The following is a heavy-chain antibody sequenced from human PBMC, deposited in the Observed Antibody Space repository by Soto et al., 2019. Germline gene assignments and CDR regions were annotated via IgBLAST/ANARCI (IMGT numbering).Heavy chain of an antibody. CDR3: ASSSAGDYYYGMDV. CDR1: GFTFSSYA. J-gene: IGHJ6*02. V-gene: IGHV3-23*01. Sequence: PGGSLRLSXAASGFTFSSYAMSWVRQAPGKGLEWVSAISGSGGSTYYADSVKGRFTISRDNSKNTLYLQMNSLRAEDTAVYYCASSSAGDYYYGMDVWGQGTTVTVSS. CDR2: ISGSGGST. D-gene: IGHD6-6*01.